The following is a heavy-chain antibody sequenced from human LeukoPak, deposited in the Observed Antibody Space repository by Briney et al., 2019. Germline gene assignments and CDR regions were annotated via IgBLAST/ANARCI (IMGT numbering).Heavy chain of an antibody. CDR3: ARGLQNGDDSSGYYGF. CDR1: GGTFSSYV. V-gene: IGHV1-8*03. D-gene: IGHD3-22*01. J-gene: IGHJ4*02. CDR2: MNPNSGNI. Sequence: GASVKVSCKASGGTFSSYVINWVRQAAGQGLEWMAWMNPNSGNIGYAQKFQGRVTITRNTSISTAYMEVSSLRSEDTAVYYCARGLQNGDDSSGYYGFWGQGTLVTVSS.